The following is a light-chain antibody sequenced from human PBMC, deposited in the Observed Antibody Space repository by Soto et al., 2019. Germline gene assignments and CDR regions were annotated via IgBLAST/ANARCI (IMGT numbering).Light chain of an antibody. V-gene: IGKV3-20*01. J-gene: IGKJ1*01. CDR2: GAT. Sequence: DNDLTQSPGTMSFCPGERATLSYRPSQSVSSSYLAWYQQRPGQSPRLLMDGATSRATGIPDRFSGSGSGTDFTLTISCLEPEDFAVYYCQQYGSSPCTFGQGTKVYIK. CDR1: QSVSSSY. CDR3: QQYGSSPCT.